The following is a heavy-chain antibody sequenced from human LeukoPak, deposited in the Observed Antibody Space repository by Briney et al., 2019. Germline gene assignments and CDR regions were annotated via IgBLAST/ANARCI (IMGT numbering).Heavy chain of an antibody. D-gene: IGHD2-2*01. CDR1: GFTFDDYA. V-gene: IGHV3-9*01. CDR3: AKDISSTGRGGTFDV. J-gene: IGHJ3*01. CDR2: ISWNSGII. Sequence: GGSLRLSCAASGFTFDDYAMHWVRQAPGKGLEWVSGISWNSGIIDYGDSVKGRFTISRDNAKNSLYLQMSSLRAEDTAFYYCAKDISSTGRGGTFDVWGRGTMVTASS.